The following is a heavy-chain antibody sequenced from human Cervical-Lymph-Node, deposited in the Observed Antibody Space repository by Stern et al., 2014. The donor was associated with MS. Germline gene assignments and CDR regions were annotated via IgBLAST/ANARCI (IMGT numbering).Heavy chain of an antibody. Sequence: MQLVQSGPEVKRPGESLKISCQASGYTFTSYWIGWVRQMPGKGREWIAIIFPGGSDIRYSPSFQGQVTISADKSSSTAYLQWNNLKASDTAIYYCARQRYFDYWGQGTLVTVSS. J-gene: IGHJ4*02. V-gene: IGHV5-51*01. CDR3: ARQRYFDY. CDR1: GYTFTSYW. CDR2: IFPGGSDI.